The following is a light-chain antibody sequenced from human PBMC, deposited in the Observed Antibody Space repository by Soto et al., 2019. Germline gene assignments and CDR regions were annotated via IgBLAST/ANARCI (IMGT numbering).Light chain of an antibody. CDR2: DAS. CDR1: QPISSW. Sequence: DIQMTQSPSTLSASVGDRVTITCRASQPISSWLARYQQKPGKAPQLLIYDASGLENGVPSRFSGRGSGIEFTLTISGLQPDDCATYFCQQYKSNLYTFGQGTKLEIK. V-gene: IGKV1-5*01. J-gene: IGKJ2*01. CDR3: QQYKSNLYT.